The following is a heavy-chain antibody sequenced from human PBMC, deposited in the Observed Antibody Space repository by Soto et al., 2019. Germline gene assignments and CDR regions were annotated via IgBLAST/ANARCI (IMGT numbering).Heavy chain of an antibody. D-gene: IGHD2-2*01. V-gene: IGHV4-59*01. J-gene: IGHJ5*02. CDR1: GGSIGSYY. CDR3: ARQGPASILNSWFDP. Sequence: SETLSLTCTVSGGSIGSYYWSWIRQPPGKGLEWIGHIYYSGSNDYNPSLKSRVTISVDTSKNQFSLKLTSVTAADTAVYYCARQGPASILNSWFDPWGQGTLVTVSS. CDR2: IYYSGSN.